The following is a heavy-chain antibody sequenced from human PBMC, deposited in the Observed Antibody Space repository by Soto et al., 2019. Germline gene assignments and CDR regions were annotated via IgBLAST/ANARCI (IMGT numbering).Heavy chain of an antibody. D-gene: IGHD4-17*01. J-gene: IGHJ3*02. Sequence: GGSLRLSCAASGFTFSSYGFHWVRQAPGKGLEWVAVISYDGSNIYYADSVKGRFTISRDNSKNTLYLQMNSLRAEDTAAHYCARDSSATGAGAFDIRGLRTMVTGSS. CDR3: ARDSSATGAGAFDI. CDR2: ISYDGSNI. CDR1: GFTFSSYG. V-gene: IGHV3-30*03.